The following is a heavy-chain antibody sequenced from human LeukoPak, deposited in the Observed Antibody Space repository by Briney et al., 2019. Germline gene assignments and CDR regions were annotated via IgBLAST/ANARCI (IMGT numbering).Heavy chain of an antibody. J-gene: IGHJ2*01. V-gene: IGHV1-69*05. CDR1: GGTFSSYA. CDR3: ARDGSGAVADWYFDL. CDR2: IIPIFGTA. Sequence: SVKVSCKASGGTFSSYAISWVRQAPGQGLEWMGRIIPIFGTANYAQKFQGRVTITTDESTSTAYKELSSLRSEDTAVYYCARDGSGAVADWYFDLRGRGTLVTVSS. D-gene: IGHD6-19*01.